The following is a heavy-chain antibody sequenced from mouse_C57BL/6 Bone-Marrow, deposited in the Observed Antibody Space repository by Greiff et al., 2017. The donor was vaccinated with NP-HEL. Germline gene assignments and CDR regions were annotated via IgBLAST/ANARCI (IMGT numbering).Heavy chain of an antibody. CDR1: GYTFTSYW. V-gene: IGHV1-64*01. Sequence: QVQLQQPGAELVKPGASVKLSCKASGYTFTSYWMHWVKQRPGQGLEWIGMIHPKSGSTNYNEKFKSKATLTVDKSSSTAYMQLSSLTSEDSAVYYCASLQAYWGQGTLVTVSA. CDR3: ASLQAY. CDR2: IHPKSGST. J-gene: IGHJ3*01.